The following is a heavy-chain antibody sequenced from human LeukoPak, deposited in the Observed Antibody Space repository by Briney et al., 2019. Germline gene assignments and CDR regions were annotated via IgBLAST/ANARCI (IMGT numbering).Heavy chain of an antibody. Sequence: GGSLRLSCAASGFTFSSYSMNWVRQAPGKGLEWVSSISSSSDYIFYADSVKGRFSISRDNAKNSLYLQMNSLRAEDTAVYYCAELGITMIGGVWGKGTTVTISS. CDR3: AELGITMIGGV. J-gene: IGHJ6*04. V-gene: IGHV3-21*01. D-gene: IGHD3-10*02. CDR1: GFTFSSYS. CDR2: ISSSSDYI.